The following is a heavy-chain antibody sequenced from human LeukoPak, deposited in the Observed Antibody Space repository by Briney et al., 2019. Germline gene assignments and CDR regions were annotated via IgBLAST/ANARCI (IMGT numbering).Heavy chain of an antibody. D-gene: IGHD5-12*01. J-gene: IGHJ4*02. CDR1: GFTFSTYG. Sequence: PGGSLRLSCAASGFTFSTYGMHWVRQAPGKGLEWVAIISYDGSSKYYADSVKGRFTISRDNAKNSLFLQMNTLRAEDTAVYYCARADSGSFDYWGQGTLVTVSS. V-gene: IGHV3-30*03. CDR2: ISYDGSSK. CDR3: ARADSGSFDY.